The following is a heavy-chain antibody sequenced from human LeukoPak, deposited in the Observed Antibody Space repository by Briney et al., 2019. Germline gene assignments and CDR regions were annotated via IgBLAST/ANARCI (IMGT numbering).Heavy chain of an antibody. J-gene: IGHJ2*01. V-gene: IGHV4-31*03. CDR3: ARELRRYFDL. Sequence: SQTLSLTCTVSGGSISSGGYYWSWIRQHPGKGLEWIGYIYYSGSTYYNPSLKSRVTISVDTAKNQFSLKLSSVTAADTAVYYCARELRRYFDLWGRGTLVTVSS. CDR2: IYYSGST. CDR1: GGSISSGGYY.